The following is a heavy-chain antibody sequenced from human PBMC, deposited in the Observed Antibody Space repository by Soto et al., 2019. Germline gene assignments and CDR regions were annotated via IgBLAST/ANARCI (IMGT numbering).Heavy chain of an antibody. CDR1: GFTFSSYG. CDR3: AKAGTSCIWY. J-gene: IGHJ4*02. D-gene: IGHD2-2*01. V-gene: IGHV3-30*18. Sequence: QVQLVESGGGVVQPGRSLRLSCAASGFTFSSYGIHWVRQAPGKGLEWVAVISYDGSNKYYADSVKGRFTISRDNSKNTLYLQMNSLRAEDTAVYYCAKAGTSCIWYWGQGTLVTVSS. CDR2: ISYDGSNK.